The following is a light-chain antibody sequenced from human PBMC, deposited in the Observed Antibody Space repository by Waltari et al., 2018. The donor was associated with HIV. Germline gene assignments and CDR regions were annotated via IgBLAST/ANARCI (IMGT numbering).Light chain of an antibody. CDR1: QTVLYNSNNKKH. V-gene: IGKV4-1*01. Sequence: DIVMTQSPDSLAVSLGERATISRKSSQTVLYNSNNKKHLALYQQKAGNPPKLPIFWASIREIGVPERFTGSGSGTDFNLTISSLRADDVAVYYCQQFFTFPRTFGQGTKVEI. CDR2: WAS. J-gene: IGKJ1*01. CDR3: QQFFTFPRT.